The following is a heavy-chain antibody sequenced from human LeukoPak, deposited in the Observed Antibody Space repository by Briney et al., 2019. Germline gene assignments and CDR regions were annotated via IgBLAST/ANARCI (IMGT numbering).Heavy chain of an antibody. CDR3: ARDGRGVGDTAFDY. CDR2: VSHTSDFI. D-gene: IGHD1-26*01. Sequence: PGGSLRLSCVASGFTFSSYGMHWVRQAPGKGLEWVSFVSHTSDFIYYADSVKGRFTISRDNAKNSLYLQMNSLRAEDTAVYYCARDGRGVGDTAFDYWGQGTLVTVSS. J-gene: IGHJ4*02. V-gene: IGHV3-21*05. CDR1: GFTFSSYG.